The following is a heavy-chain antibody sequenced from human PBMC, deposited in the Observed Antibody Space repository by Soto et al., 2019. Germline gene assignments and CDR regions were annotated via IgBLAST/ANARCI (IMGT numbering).Heavy chain of an antibody. J-gene: IGHJ5*02. CDR1: GYTFTSYG. V-gene: IGHV1-18*01. CDR2: ISAYNGNT. CDR3: ARGVAANMEDNWFDP. Sequence: ASVKVSCKASGYTFTSYGISWVRQAPGQGLEWMGWISAYNGNTNYAQKLQGRVTMTTDTSTSTAYMELRSLRSDDTAVYYCARGVAANMEDNWFDPWGQGTLVTVSS. D-gene: IGHD2-15*01.